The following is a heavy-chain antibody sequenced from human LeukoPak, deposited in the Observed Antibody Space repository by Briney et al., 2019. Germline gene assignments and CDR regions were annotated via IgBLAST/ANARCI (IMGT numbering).Heavy chain of an antibody. Sequence: SETLSLTCGVSGYSISSCYYWGWIRQPPGKGLEWIGSIYHSGSTYYNPSLKSRVTISVDTSKNQFSLKLRSVTAADTALYYCARWDSGEWFHDPFDIWGQGTRVTVSS. CDR1: GYSISSCYY. CDR3: ARWDSGEWFHDPFDI. D-gene: IGHD3-3*01. CDR2: IYHSGST. V-gene: IGHV4-38-2*01. J-gene: IGHJ3*02.